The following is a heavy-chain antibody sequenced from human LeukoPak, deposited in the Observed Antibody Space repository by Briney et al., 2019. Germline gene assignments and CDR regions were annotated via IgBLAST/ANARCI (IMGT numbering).Heavy chain of an antibody. J-gene: IGHJ4*02. D-gene: IGHD3-9*01. CDR3: ARSRPGYYFDY. CDR2: ISSSSYI. Sequence: PGGSLRLSCAASGFTFSSYTMNWVRQAPGKGLEWVSSISSSSYIYYADSVKGRFTISRDNAENSLYLQMNSLRDEDTAVYYCARSRPGYYFDYWGQGTLVTVSS. V-gene: IGHV3-21*01. CDR1: GFTFSSYT.